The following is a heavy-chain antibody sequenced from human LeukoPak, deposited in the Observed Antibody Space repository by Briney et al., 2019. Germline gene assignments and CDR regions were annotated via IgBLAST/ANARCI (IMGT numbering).Heavy chain of an antibody. J-gene: IGHJ4*02. CDR3: ARVGETTVTRSTEYFDY. CDR1: GFTFSDYY. Sequence: PGGSLRLSCAASGFTFSDYYMSWIRQAPGKGLEWVSYISSSSSYTNYADSVKGRFTISRDNAKNSLYLQMNSLRAEDTAVYYCARVGETTVTRSTEYFDYWGQGTLVTVSS. D-gene: IGHD4-17*01. V-gene: IGHV3-11*06. CDR2: ISSSSSYT.